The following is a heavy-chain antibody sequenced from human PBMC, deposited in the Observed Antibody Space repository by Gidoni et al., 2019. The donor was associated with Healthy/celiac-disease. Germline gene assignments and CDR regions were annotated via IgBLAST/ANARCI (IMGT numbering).Heavy chain of an antibody. J-gene: IGHJ4*02. CDR2: IYYSGST. D-gene: IGHD3-10*01. V-gene: IGHV4-59*01. CDR1: GGSISSYY. Sequence: QVQLQESGPGLVKPSETLSLTCTVSGGSISSYYWSWIRQPPGKGLEWIGYIYYSGSTNYNPSLKSRVTISVDTSKNQFSLKLSSVTAADTAVYYCARGPEYYYGSGSYWNYFDYWGQGTLVTVSS. CDR3: ARGPEYYYGSGSYWNYFDY.